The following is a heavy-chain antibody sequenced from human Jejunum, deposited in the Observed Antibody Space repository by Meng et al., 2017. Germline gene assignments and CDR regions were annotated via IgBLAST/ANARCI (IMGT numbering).Heavy chain of an antibody. Sequence: EVQLVESGGGLVQPGGSLILSCAPSGFTFCSYWMHWVRQAPGKGLVWVSRISGDGSSTTYADSVKGRFTISRDNAKNTLYLEMNSLRAEDTAVYYCVRATSWNYITFDSWGQGTLVTVSS. D-gene: IGHD1-7*01. J-gene: IGHJ4*02. CDR3: VRATSWNYITFDS. CDR2: ISGDGSST. CDR1: GFTFCSYW. V-gene: IGHV3-74*01.